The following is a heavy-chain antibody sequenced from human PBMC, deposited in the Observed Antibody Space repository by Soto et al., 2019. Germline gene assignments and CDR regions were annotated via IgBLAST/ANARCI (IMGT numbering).Heavy chain of an antibody. J-gene: IGHJ6*02. CDR1: GGSISSYY. CDR2: IYYSGST. Sequence: PSETLSLTCTVSGGSISSYYWSWIRQPPGKGLEWIGYIYYSGSTNYNPSLKSRVTISVDTSKNQFSLKLSSVTAADTAVYYCASESIAARTYYGMDVWGQGTTVTVSS. D-gene: IGHD6-6*01. V-gene: IGHV4-59*08. CDR3: ASESIAARTYYGMDV.